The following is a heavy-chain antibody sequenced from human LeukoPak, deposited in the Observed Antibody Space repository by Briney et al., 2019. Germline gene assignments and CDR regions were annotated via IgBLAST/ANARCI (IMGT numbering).Heavy chain of an antibody. Sequence: PGASLRLSRAASGFTFSSYAMSWVRQAPGMGLEWVSAISGSGGSTYYADSVKGRFTISRDNSKNTLYLQMNSLRAEDTAVYYCAKGGYCSSTSCPPDYWGQGTLVTVSS. J-gene: IGHJ4*02. CDR1: GFTFSSYA. CDR2: ISGSGGST. V-gene: IGHV3-23*01. CDR3: AKGGYCSSTSCPPDY. D-gene: IGHD2-2*01.